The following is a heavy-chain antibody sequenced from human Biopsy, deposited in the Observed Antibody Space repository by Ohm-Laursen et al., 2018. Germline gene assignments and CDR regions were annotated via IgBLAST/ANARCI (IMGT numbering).Heavy chain of an antibody. V-gene: IGHV3-74*01. Sequence: SLRLSCAASGFAFSNYYMHWVRQAPGKGLLWVSRIKRDRTTTDYAESVKGRFTISRDNAKNTLYLQMNSLRAEDTAVYYCARGGFFAYSTFDYWGQGALVTVSS. CDR1: GFAFSNYY. CDR3: ARGGFFAYSTFDY. CDR2: IKRDRTTT. D-gene: IGHD4-11*01. J-gene: IGHJ4*02.